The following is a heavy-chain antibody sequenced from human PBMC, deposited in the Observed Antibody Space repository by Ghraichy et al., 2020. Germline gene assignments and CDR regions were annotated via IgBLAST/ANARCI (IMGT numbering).Heavy chain of an antibody. CDR3: ARDFGYYDSSGYYYYYYGMDV. D-gene: IGHD3-22*01. V-gene: IGHV4-30-2*01. CDR1: GGSLSSGGYS. CDR2: IYHSGST. J-gene: IGHJ6*02. Sequence: SETLSLTCALSGGSLSSGGYSWSWIRQPPGKGLEWIGYIYHSGSTYYNPSLKSRVTISVDRSKNQFSLKLSSVTAADTAVYYCARDFGYYDSSGYYYYYYGMDVWGQGTTVTVSS.